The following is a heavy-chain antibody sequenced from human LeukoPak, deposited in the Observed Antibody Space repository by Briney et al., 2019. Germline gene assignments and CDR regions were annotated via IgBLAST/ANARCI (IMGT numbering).Heavy chain of an antibody. Sequence: SETLSLTCSVSGGSISSYYWSWIRQPAGKGLEWIGRIYSSGTITYNPSLQSRVTISVDTSKNQFSLKLSSVTAADTAVYYCARQGVWLRFLDPWGQGTLVTVSS. CDR2: IYSSGTI. D-gene: IGHD5-12*01. J-gene: IGHJ5*02. CDR1: GGSISSYY. V-gene: IGHV4-4*07. CDR3: ARQGVWLRFLDP.